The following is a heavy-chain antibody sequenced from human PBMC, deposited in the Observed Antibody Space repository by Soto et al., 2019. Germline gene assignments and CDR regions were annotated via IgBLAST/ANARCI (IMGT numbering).Heavy chain of an antibody. Sequence: SETLSLTCTVSGGSISSYYWSWIRQPPGKGLEWIGYIYYSGSTNYNPSLKSRVTISVDTSKNQFSLKLSSVTAADTAGYYCATPYYYGSGSYYYWGQGTLVTVSS. J-gene: IGHJ4*02. D-gene: IGHD3-10*01. CDR2: IYYSGST. V-gene: IGHV4-59*01. CDR1: GGSISSYY. CDR3: ATPYYYGSGSYYY.